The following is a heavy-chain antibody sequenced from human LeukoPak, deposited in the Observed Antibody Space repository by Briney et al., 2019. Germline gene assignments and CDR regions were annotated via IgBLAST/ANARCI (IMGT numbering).Heavy chain of an antibody. Sequence: PSETLSLTCTVSGGSISSGSYYWAWIRQPPGKGLEWIGSIYNSGSTNYNPSLKSRVTISVDTSKNQFSLKLSSVTAADTAVYYCARGDLALLWFGGVFDIWGQGTMVTVSS. CDR1: GGSISSGSYY. CDR3: ARGDLALLWFGGVFDI. V-gene: IGHV4-39*07. J-gene: IGHJ3*02. CDR2: IYNSGST. D-gene: IGHD3-10*01.